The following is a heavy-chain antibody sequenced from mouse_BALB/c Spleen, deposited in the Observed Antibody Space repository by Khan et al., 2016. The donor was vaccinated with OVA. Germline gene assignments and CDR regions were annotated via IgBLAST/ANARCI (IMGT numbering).Heavy chain of an antibody. Sequence: QVQLKESGPGLVAPSQSLSITCTISGFSLTNYGVHWVRQPPGKGLEWLVVIWSDGSTTYNSALKSRLTISKDNSKNQVFLKRNSLQTDDTAVYFCARQPYYHYNIMDYWGQGTSVTVSS. D-gene: IGHD2-10*01. J-gene: IGHJ4*01. CDR2: IWSDGST. CDR1: GFSLTNYG. V-gene: IGHV2-6-1*01. CDR3: ARQPYYHYNIMDY.